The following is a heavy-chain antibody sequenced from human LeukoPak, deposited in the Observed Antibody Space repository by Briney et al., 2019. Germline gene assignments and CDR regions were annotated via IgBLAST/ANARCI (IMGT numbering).Heavy chain of an antibody. CDR1: GGSISSYY. V-gene: IGHV4-59*01. CDR2: IYYSGST. D-gene: IGHD3-9*01. CDR3: ARRTIDILTGYGWFDP. Sequence: PSETLSLTCTVSGGSISSYYWSWIRQPPGKGLEWIGYIYYSGSTNYNPSLKSRVTISVDTSKNQFSLKLSSVTAADTAVYYCARRTIDILTGYGWFDPWGQGTLVTVSS. J-gene: IGHJ5*02.